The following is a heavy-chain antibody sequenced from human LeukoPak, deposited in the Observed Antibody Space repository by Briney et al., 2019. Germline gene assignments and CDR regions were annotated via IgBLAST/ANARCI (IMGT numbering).Heavy chain of an antibody. J-gene: IGHJ5*02. D-gene: IGHD5-18*01. CDR3: ARDSYGHPFDP. Sequence: SETLSLICTLAARSISSSSYYWGWIRQPPGKGLEWFGSIYYSRSTYYSPSLKSRFTISVDTSKNPFSLKLSAVTAADTAVYYCARDSYGHPFDPWGQGTLVTVSS. CDR1: ARSISSSSYY. V-gene: IGHV4-39*07. CDR2: IYYSRST.